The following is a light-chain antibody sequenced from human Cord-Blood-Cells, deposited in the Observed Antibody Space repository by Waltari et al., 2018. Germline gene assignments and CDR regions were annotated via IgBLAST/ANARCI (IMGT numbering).Light chain of an antibody. Sequence: QSALTQPASVSGSPGPSITISCTGTSRDVGSYNLVSWYQQHPGKAPKLMIDEGSNGPSGVSNRFSGSKSGNTASLTISGLQAEDEADYYCCSYAGSSTPYVFGTGTKVTVL. CDR2: EGS. CDR1: SRDVGSYNL. J-gene: IGLJ1*01. CDR3: CSYAGSSTPYV. V-gene: IGLV2-23*01.